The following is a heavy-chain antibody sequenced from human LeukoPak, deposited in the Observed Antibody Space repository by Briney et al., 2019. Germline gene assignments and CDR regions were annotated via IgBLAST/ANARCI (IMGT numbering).Heavy chain of an antibody. CDR2: IKSKTDGGTT. CDR3: TTDEIPYDILTGSYLKDFDY. Sequence: GSLRLSRAASGFTFSNAWMSWVRQAPGKGLEWVGRIKSKTDGGTTDYAAPVKGRFAISRDDSKNTLYLQMNSLKTEDTAVYYCTTDEIPYDILTGSYLKDFDYWGQGTLVTVSS. CDR1: GFTFSNAW. J-gene: IGHJ4*02. V-gene: IGHV3-15*01. D-gene: IGHD3-9*01.